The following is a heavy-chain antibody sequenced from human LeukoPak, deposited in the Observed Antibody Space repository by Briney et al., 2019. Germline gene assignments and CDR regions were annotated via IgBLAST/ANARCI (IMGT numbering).Heavy chain of an antibody. CDR2: INSDGSST. CDR1: GFTFSSYW. V-gene: IGHV3-74*01. CDR3: AREGAVTPLAYYYYMDV. Sequence: GGSLRLSCAASGFTFSSYWMHWVRQAPGKGLVWVSRINSDGSSTSYADSVKGRFTISRDNAKNTLYLQMNSLRAEDTAVYYCAREGAVTPLAYYYYMDVWGKGTTVTVSS. D-gene: IGHD4-17*01. J-gene: IGHJ6*03.